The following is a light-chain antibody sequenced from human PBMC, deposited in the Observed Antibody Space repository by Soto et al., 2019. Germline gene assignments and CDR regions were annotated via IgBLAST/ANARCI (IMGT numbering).Light chain of an antibody. CDR3: ASYAGSRTSV. J-gene: IGLJ1*01. V-gene: IGLV2-23*02. CDR2: EVT. CDR1: SDIGNYNL. Sequence: QSVLTQPASVSGSPGQTVTISCSGSDIGNYNLVSWYQHLPGRAPKLLIFEVTMRPSGISDRFSGSKSASTASLTISGLQAEDEGYYYCASYAGSRTSVFGSGTKATVL.